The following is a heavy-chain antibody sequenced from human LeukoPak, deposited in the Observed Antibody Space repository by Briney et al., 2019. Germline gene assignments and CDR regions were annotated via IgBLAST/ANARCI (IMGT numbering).Heavy chain of an antibody. J-gene: IGHJ4*02. Sequence: SETLSLTCAVYGGSFSGYYWSWIRQPPGKGLEWIGEINHSGSTNYNPSLKSRVTISVDTSKNQFSLMLSSVTAADTAVYYCARGYDSSAYYPFNYWGQGTLVTVSS. V-gene: IGHV4-34*01. D-gene: IGHD3-22*01. CDR3: ARGYDSSAYYPFNY. CDR2: INHSGST. CDR1: GGSFSGYY.